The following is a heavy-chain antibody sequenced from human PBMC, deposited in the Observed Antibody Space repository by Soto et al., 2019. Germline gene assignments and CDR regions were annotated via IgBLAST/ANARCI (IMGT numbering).Heavy chain of an antibody. Sequence: QVQLVESGGGVVQPGRSLRLSCAASGFTFSNYGIHWARQAPGNGLEWVAVISRDGSVRYYADSVKGRFTISRDNSKNTLYLQVNNLGAEDTAVYYCAKEYCGGHCSSDYFDYWGQGTLVTVSS. J-gene: IGHJ4*02. V-gene: IGHV3-30*18. D-gene: IGHD2-21*01. CDR2: ISRDGSVR. CDR3: AKEYCGGHCSSDYFDY. CDR1: GFTFSNYG.